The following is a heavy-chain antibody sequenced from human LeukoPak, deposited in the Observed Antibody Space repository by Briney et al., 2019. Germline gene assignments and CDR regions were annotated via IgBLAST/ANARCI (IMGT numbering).Heavy chain of an antibody. CDR2: MNPNSGNT. CDR1: VYTFTIYD. V-gene: IGHV1-8*01. J-gene: IGHJ4*02. Sequence: ASVTVSFKASVYTFTIYDINWVRQATGQGLEWMGWMNPNSGNTGYAQKFQGRVTITADETTSTAYMELSSLRSEDTAVYYCARGSRDWLDYYFDYWGQGTLVTVSS. CDR3: ARGSRDWLDYYFDY. D-gene: IGHD3-9*01.